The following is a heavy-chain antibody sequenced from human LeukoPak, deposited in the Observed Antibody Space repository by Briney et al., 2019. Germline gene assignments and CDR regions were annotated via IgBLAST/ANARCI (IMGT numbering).Heavy chain of an antibody. CDR1: GFTFSSYW. J-gene: IGHJ5*02. V-gene: IGHV3-7*01. D-gene: IGHD2-2*01. CDR3: ARDFVLGQPLVALDP. Sequence: GGSLRLSCTASGFTFSSYWMNWVRQPPGKGLEWVARMKYDGSVESYADSVRGRFTISRDNAKNSLYLQMNSLRSEDTAVYCCARDFVLGQPLVALDPWGQGTLVTVSS. CDR2: MKYDGSVE.